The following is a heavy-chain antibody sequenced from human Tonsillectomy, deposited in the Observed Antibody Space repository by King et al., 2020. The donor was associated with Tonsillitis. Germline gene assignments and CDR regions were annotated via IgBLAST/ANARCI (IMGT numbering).Heavy chain of an antibody. CDR2: ISWNSGSI. D-gene: IGHD5-18*01. J-gene: IGHJ4*02. V-gene: IGHV3-9*01. CDR3: SKGYAIQLWARPDY. Sequence: DVQLVESGGGLVQPGRSLRLSCAASGFTFDDYGMHWVRQAPGKGLEWVSGISWNSGSIGYADSVKGRFTISRDNAKNSLYLQMNSLKVEDTALYYCSKGYAIQLWARPDYWGQGTLVTVSS. CDR1: GFTFDDYG.